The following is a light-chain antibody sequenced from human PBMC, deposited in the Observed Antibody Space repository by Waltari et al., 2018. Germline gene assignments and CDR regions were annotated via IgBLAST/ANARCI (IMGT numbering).Light chain of an antibody. Sequence: QSALTQPASVSGSPGQSITISCTGTNTDVGSYDLVSWYQQHPGKAPKLVIYGGTKRPSGVSHRFSGSKSGNTASLTISGLQAEDEADYYCSSYAGGGTGVFGGGTKLTVL. CDR2: GGT. CDR3: SSYAGGGTGV. CDR1: NTDVGSYDL. J-gene: IGLJ3*02. V-gene: IGLV2-23*01.